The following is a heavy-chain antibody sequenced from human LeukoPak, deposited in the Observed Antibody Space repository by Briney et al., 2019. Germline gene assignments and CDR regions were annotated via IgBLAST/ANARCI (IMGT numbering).Heavy chain of an antibody. D-gene: IGHD1-1*01. Sequence: SGGSLRLSCAASGFTFSSYGMHWVRQAPGKGLEWVAVISYDGSNKYYADSVKGRFTISRDNSKNTLYLQMNSLRAEDTAVYFCVKDLSGYWTFDYWGQGTLVTVSS. J-gene: IGHJ4*02. CDR1: GFTFSSYG. V-gene: IGHV3-30*18. CDR3: VKDLSGYWTFDY. CDR2: ISYDGSNK.